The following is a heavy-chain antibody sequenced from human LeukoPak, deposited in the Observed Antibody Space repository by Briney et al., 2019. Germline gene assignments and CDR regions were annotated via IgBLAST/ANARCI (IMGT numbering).Heavy chain of an antibody. CDR2: INHSGST. V-gene: IGHV4-34*01. D-gene: IGHD6-13*01. Sequence: SETLSLTCTVSGGSISSYYWSWIRQPPGKGLEWIGEINHSGSTNYNPSLKSRVTISVDTSKNQFSLKLSSVTAADTAVYYCARGDIADHDNSYFDYWGQGTLVTVSS. CDR3: ARGDIADHDNSYFDY. J-gene: IGHJ4*02. CDR1: GGSISSYY.